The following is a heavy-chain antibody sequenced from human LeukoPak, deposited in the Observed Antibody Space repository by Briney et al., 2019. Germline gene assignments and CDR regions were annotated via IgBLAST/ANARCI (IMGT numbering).Heavy chain of an antibody. CDR1: GYTLTSYG. CDR3: ARDRGYSGSYGVDY. D-gene: IGHD1-26*01. Sequence: ASVKVSFKASGYTLTSYGISWVRQAPGQGLEWMGWISGYNGNTNYAKKVQGRVTMTTDTSTSTAYMELRTLRSDDTAVYYCARDRGYSGSYGVDYWGQGTLVTVSS. V-gene: IGHV1-18*01. CDR2: ISGYNGNT. J-gene: IGHJ4*02.